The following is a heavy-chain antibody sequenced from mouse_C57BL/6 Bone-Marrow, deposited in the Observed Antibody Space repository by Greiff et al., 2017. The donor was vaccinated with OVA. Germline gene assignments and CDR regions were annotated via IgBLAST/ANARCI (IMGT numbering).Heavy chain of an antibody. J-gene: IGHJ2*01. CDR3: ARGYGSSS. V-gene: IGHV5-6*01. D-gene: IGHD1-1*01. CDR2: ISSGGSYT. Sequence: EVKVVESGGDLVKPGGSLKLSCAASGFTFSSYGMSWVRQTPDKRLEWVATISSGGSYTYYPDSVKGRFTISRDKAKNTLYLQMSSLKSEDTAMYYCARGYGSSSWGQGTTLTVSS. CDR1: GFTFSSYG.